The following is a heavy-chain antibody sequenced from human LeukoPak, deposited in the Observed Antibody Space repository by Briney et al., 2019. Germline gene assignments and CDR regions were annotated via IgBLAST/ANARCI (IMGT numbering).Heavy chain of an antibody. CDR1: GFTFSSYG. J-gene: IGHJ4*02. CDR2: ISYDGSNK. Sequence: GGSLRLSCAASGFTFSSYGMHWVRRAPGKGLEWVAVISYDGSNKYYADSVKGRFTISRDNSKNTLYLQMNSLRAEDTAVYYCAKDTDFWSGYYVPSMPDYWGQGTLVTVSS. D-gene: IGHD3-3*01. V-gene: IGHV3-30*18. CDR3: AKDTDFWSGYYVPSMPDY.